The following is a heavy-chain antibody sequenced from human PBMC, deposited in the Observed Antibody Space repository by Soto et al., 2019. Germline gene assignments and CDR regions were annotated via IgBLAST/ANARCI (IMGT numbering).Heavy chain of an antibody. Sequence: PGGSLRLSCAASGFTFSSYWMNWVRQAPGKGLEWVAGIKEDGSEKYYVDIVKGRFTISRDNVENSLYLQMNSLRGEDSAVYFCARDHGYSSYDYWGLGTLVTVSS. D-gene: IGHD5-18*01. J-gene: IGHJ4*02. V-gene: IGHV3-7*01. CDR2: IKEDGSEK. CDR1: GFTFSSYW. CDR3: ARDHGYSSYDY.